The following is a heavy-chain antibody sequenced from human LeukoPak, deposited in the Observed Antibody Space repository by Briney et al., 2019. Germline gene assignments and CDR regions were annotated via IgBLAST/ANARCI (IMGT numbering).Heavy chain of an antibody. Sequence: PSETLSLTCTVSGGSISSSSYYWGWIRQPPGKGLEWIGSIYYSGSTYYNPSLKSRVTISVDTSKNQFSLKLSSVTVADTAVYYCARRYSNSWYNYWGQGTLVTVSS. J-gene: IGHJ4*02. CDR2: IYYSGST. D-gene: IGHD6-13*01. V-gene: IGHV4-39*07. CDR1: GGSISSSSYY. CDR3: ARRYSNSWYNY.